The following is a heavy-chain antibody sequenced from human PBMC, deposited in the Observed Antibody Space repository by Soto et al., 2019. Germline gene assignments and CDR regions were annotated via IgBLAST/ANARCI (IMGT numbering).Heavy chain of an antibody. CDR2: IYYSEST. Sequence: SETLSLTCTVSGGSISSYYWSWIRQPTGKGLEWIGYIYYSESTNYNPSLKSRLTISVDTSKNSLYLQMNSLTAGDTAVYYCAKGPHSASWYYYMDVWGKGTTVTVSS. J-gene: IGHJ6*03. V-gene: IGHV4-59*12. CDR3: AKGPHSASWYYYMDV. D-gene: IGHD6-25*01. CDR1: GGSISSYY.